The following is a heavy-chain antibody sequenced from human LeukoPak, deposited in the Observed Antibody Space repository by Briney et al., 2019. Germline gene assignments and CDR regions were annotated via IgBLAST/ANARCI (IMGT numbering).Heavy chain of an antibody. D-gene: IGHD3-22*01. J-gene: IGHJ6*03. V-gene: IGHV4-34*01. CDR2: INHSGST. CDR1: GVSISSYY. Sequence: SETLSLTCTVSGVSISSYYWSWIRQPPGKGLEWIGEINHSGSTNYNPSLKSRVTISVDTSKNQFSLKLSSVTAADTAVYYCARIMADDSSGYYYYYYYMDVWGKGTTVTVSS. CDR3: ARIMADDSSGYYYYYYYMDV.